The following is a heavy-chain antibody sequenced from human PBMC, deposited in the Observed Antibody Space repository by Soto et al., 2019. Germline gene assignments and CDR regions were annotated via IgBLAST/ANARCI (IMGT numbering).Heavy chain of an antibody. CDR3: ASGASRWYPSCFDS. CDR1: EGTFNSYA. V-gene: IGHV1-69*01. Sequence: QAQVVQSGAEVRKPGSSVKLSCKASEGTFNSYAIAWVRQAPGQGLEWMGGIIPYYNTLNYAQKFQDRVTITADDSTNTVYMELSSLRSADTAVYFCASGASRWYPSCFDSWAQGTLVTVSS. CDR2: IIPYYNTL. J-gene: IGHJ4*02. D-gene: IGHD6-13*01.